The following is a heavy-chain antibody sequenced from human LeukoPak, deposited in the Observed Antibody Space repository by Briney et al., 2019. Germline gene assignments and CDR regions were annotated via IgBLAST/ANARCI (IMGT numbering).Heavy chain of an antibody. V-gene: IGHV3-23*01. CDR3: AKGGPQFFDY. J-gene: IGHJ4*02. CDR1: GFTFSSYA. CDR2: ISGSGGST. Sequence: GGSLRLSCAASGFTFSSYAMSWVRQAPGEGLEWVSAISGSGGSTYYADSVKGRFTISRDNSRTTLYLQMNTLRAEDTAIYYCAKGGPQFFDYWGQGTLVTVSS. D-gene: IGHD5-24*01.